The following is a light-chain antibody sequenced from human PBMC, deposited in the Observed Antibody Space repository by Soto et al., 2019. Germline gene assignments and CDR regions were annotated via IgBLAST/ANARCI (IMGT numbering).Light chain of an antibody. CDR2: EVS. V-gene: IGLV2-14*01. J-gene: IGLJ1*01. Sequence: QSVLTQPASVSGSPGQSITISCTGSTSDVGSSNYVSWYQQHPGKAPELILYEVSHRPSGVSDRFSGSKSGNTASLTVSWLQAEDEADYYCSSYTIITTPFVFGSGTKLTVL. CDR3: SSYTIITTPFV. CDR1: TSDVGSSNY.